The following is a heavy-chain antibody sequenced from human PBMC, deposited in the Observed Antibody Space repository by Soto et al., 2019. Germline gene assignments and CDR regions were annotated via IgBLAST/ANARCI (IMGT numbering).Heavy chain of an antibody. CDR2: ISSSGNTI. J-gene: IGHJ4*02. D-gene: IGHD3-22*01. V-gene: IGHV3-48*03. Sequence: EVQLVESGGGLVQPGGTLGLSCAASGFTFSSYEMNWVRQAPGKGLEWVSYISSSGNTIYYADSVKGRFTISRDNAKNSLYLQMNSLRAEDTAVYYCARGDYFDSSGYYRPFDYWGQGTLVTVSS. CDR1: GFTFSSYE. CDR3: ARGDYFDSSGYYRPFDY.